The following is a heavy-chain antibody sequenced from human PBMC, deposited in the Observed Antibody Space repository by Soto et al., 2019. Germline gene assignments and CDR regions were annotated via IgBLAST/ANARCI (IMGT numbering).Heavy chain of an antibody. V-gene: IGHV3-30-3*01. J-gene: IGHJ4*02. Sequence: GGSLSLSCAASGFTFSSYAMHWVRQAPGKGLEWVAVISYDGSNKYYADSVKGRFTIPRDNSKNTLYLQMNSLRAEDTAVYYCARSGVRYFDWLLFEYWGQGTLVTVSS. CDR2: ISYDGSNK. CDR3: ARSGVRYFDWLLFEY. CDR1: GFTFSSYA. D-gene: IGHD3-9*01.